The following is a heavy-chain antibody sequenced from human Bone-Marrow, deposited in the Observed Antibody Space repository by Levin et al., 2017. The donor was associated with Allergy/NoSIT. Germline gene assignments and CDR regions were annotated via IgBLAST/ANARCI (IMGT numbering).Heavy chain of an antibody. Sequence: GGSLRLSCAASGFTFDDYAMHWVRQAPGKGLEWVSGISWNSGSIGYADSVKGRFTISRDNAKNSLYLQMNSLRAEDTALYYCAKEDREQQWLFDYWGQGTLVTVSS. J-gene: IGHJ4*02. D-gene: IGHD6-19*01. CDR2: ISWNSGSI. CDR3: AKEDREQQWLFDY. V-gene: IGHV3-9*01. CDR1: GFTFDDYA.